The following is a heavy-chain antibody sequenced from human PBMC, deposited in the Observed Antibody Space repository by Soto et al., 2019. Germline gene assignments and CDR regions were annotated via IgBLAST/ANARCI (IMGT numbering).Heavy chain of an antibody. CDR2: INPSGGST. CDR3: ARRSVNYYDSSGSYYFDY. J-gene: IGHJ4*02. CDR1: GYTFTSYY. Sequence: ASVKVSCTASGYTFTSYYMHWVRQAPGQGLEWMGIINPSGGSTSYAQKFQGRVTMTRDTSTSTVYMELSSLRSEDTAVYYCARRSVNYYDSSGSYYFDYWGQGTLVTVSS. D-gene: IGHD3-22*01. V-gene: IGHV1-46*01.